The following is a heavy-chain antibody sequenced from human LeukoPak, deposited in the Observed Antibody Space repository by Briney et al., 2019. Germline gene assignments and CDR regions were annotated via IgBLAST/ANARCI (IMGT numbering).Heavy chain of an antibody. Sequence: PSETLSLTCDVSGYSIRSNYYWGWIRQPPGKGLEWIGSIYHSGSTYYNPSLKSRVTISVDTSENQFSLKLSSVTAADTAVYYCARNVSYSFGYWGQGTLVTVSS. V-gene: IGHV4-38-2*01. CDR3: ARNVSYSFGY. CDR1: GYSIRSNYY. CDR2: IYHSGST. J-gene: IGHJ4*02. D-gene: IGHD1-1*01.